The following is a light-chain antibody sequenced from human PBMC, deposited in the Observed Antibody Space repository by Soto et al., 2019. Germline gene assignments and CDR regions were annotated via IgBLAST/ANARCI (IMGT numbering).Light chain of an antibody. CDR2: DAS. CDR1: QSIRNS. J-gene: IGKJ4*01. Sequence: EIVLTQSPATLSLSPGERATLSCRASQSIRNSLAWYQQKPGQAPRLLIYDASKRATGIPARFSGSGSGTDFTLTISRLEPEDFAVYYCQQYGSSLTFGGGTKVDIK. CDR3: QQYGSSLT. V-gene: IGKV3-20*01.